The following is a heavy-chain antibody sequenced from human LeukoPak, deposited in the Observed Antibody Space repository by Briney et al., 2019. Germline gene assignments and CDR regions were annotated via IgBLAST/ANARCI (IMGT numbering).Heavy chain of an antibody. CDR2: IKQDGSEK. Sequence: GGSLRLSCAASGFTFSSYWMSWVRQAPGKGLEWVANIKQDGSEKYYVDSVKGRFTISRDNAKNSLYLQMNSLRAEGTALYYCARGPYCSGGTCYVLGAFDIWGQGTMVTVSS. J-gene: IGHJ3*02. CDR1: GFTFSSYW. CDR3: ARGPYCSGGTCYVLGAFDI. D-gene: IGHD2-15*01. V-gene: IGHV3-7*03.